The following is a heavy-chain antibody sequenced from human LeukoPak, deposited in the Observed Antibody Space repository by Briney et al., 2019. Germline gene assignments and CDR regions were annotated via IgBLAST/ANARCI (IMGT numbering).Heavy chain of an antibody. Sequence: GGSLRLSCAASGFTSSSYAMHWVRQAPGKGLEWVAVISYGGSTKYYADSVKGRFTISRDNSKNTLYLQMNSLRAEDTAVYYCANPGIAVAGTGYWGQGTLVTVSS. CDR3: ANPGIAVAGTGY. V-gene: IGHV3-30-3*01. CDR1: GFTSSSYA. D-gene: IGHD6-19*01. CDR2: ISYGGSTK. J-gene: IGHJ4*02.